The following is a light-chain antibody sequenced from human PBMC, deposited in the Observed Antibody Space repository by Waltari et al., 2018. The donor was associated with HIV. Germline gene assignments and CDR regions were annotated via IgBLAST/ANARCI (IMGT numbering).Light chain of an antibody. CDR2: GAS. J-gene: IGKJ2*01. Sequence: EIVMTQSPGTLSVSPGEGATLSCRASQNVSSSYLAWYQQKPGQAPRLLIHGASDRATGIPDRFSGSGSGTDFTLTISRLEPEDFAVYYCQQYGDSPLYIFGQGTNLEI. V-gene: IGKV3-20*01. CDR1: QNVSSSY. CDR3: QQYGDSPLYI.